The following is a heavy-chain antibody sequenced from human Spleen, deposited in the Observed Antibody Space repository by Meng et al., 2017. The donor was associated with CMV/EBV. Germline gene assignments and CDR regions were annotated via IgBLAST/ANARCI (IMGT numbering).Heavy chain of an antibody. Sequence: ASVKVSCKASGYTFTGYYMHWVRQAPGQGLEWMGWINPNSGGTNYAQRFQGRVTVTSDTSTSTVYMELSSLTSEDTAVYFCARDSPSGQNYFHYWYFDLWGRGTLVTVSS. V-gene: IGHV1-2*02. CDR1: GYTFTGYY. CDR3: ARDSPSGQNYFHYWYFDL. CDR2: INPNSGGT. D-gene: IGHD5-24*01. J-gene: IGHJ2*01.